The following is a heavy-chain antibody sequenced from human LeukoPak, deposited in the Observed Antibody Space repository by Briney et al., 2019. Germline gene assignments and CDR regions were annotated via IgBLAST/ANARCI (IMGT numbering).Heavy chain of an antibody. J-gene: IGHJ4*02. Sequence: GGSLRLSCAASGFTFSSYEMNWVRQAPGKGLEWVSYISSSGSTIYYADSVKGRFTISRDNAKNSLYLQMNSLRAEDTAVYYCARDAPYSGSYPADYWGQGTLVTVSS. D-gene: IGHD1-26*01. CDR2: ISSSGSTI. CDR3: ARDAPYSGSYPADY. V-gene: IGHV3-48*03. CDR1: GFTFSSYE.